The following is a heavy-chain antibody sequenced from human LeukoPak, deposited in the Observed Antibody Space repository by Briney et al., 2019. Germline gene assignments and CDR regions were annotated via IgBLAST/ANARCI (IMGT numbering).Heavy chain of an antibody. CDR2: INHSGST. V-gene: IGHV4-34*01. D-gene: IGHD1-1*01. J-gene: IGHJ5*02. CDR3: ARTNGRKSWFDP. Sequence: PSETLSLTCAVYGGSFSGYYWSWIRQPPGKGLEWIGEINHSGSTNYTPSLKGRVTISVDTSKNQFSLKLSSVTAADTAVYYCARTNGRKSWFDPWGQGTLVTVSS. CDR1: GGSFSGYY.